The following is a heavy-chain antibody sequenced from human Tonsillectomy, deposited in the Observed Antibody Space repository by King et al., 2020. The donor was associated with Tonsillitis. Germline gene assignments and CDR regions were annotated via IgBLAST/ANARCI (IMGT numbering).Heavy chain of an antibody. V-gene: IGHV4-61*08. Sequence: QLQESGPGLVKSSETLSLSCSVYGGSVGSGDLFWSWIRQPPGKGLEWIGYVHDSGSTNYNPSLKSRVSMSADASKNQFSLKLTSVTAADTAVYFCARDQHGSWLDPWGQGTLVTVSS. CDR2: VHDSGST. CDR1: GGSVGSGDLF. CDR3: ARDQHGSWLDP. J-gene: IGHJ5*02. D-gene: IGHD1-14*01.